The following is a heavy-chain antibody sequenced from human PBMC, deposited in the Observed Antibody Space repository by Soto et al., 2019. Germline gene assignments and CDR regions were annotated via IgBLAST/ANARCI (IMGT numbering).Heavy chain of an antibody. Sequence: SETLSLTCTVSGGSISSSSYYWGWIRQPPGKGLEWIGSIYYSGSTYYNPSLKSRVTISVDTSKNQFSLKLSSVTAADTAVYYCARHVLGGRDYYYYYMDVWGKGTTVTVSS. CDR1: GGSISSSSYY. CDR3: ARHVLGGRDYYYYYMDV. D-gene: IGHD1-26*01. V-gene: IGHV4-39*01. J-gene: IGHJ6*03. CDR2: IYYSGST.